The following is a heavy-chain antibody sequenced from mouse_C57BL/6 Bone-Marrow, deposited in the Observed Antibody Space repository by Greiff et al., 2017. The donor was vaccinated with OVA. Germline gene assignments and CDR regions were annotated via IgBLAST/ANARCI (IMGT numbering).Heavy chain of an antibody. CDR1: GYTFTSYW. V-gene: IGHV1-55*01. Sequence: QVQLKQPGAELVKPGASVKMSCKASGYTFTSYWITWVKQRPGQGLEWIGDIYPGSGSTNYNEKFKSKATLTVDTSSSTAYMQLSSLTSEDSAVYYCAREGDYDYSYAMDYWGQGTSVTVSS. D-gene: IGHD2-4*01. CDR2: IYPGSGST. J-gene: IGHJ4*01. CDR3: AREGDYDYSYAMDY.